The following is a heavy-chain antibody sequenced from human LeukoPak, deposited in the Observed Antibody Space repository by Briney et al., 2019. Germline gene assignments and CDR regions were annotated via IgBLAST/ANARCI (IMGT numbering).Heavy chain of an antibody. D-gene: IGHD6-19*01. J-gene: IGHJ6*02. V-gene: IGHV4-59*01. CDR3: ARYSSGPVWYYGMDV. Sequence: SETLSLTCTVSGGSISGYSGSWIRRPPGKGLEWIGYIYYSGNTNYNPSLKSRVTISVDTSKNQFSLKLSSVTAADTAVYYCARYSSGPVWYYGMDVWGQGATVTVSS. CDR1: GGSISGYS. CDR2: IYYSGNT.